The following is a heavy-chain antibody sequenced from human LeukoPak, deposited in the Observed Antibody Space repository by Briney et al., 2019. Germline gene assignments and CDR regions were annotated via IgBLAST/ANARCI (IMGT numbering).Heavy chain of an antibody. CDR1: GGSFSGYY. CDR3: ARVGRPEY. J-gene: IGHJ4*02. V-gene: IGHV4-34*01. D-gene: IGHD1-26*01. CDR2: INHSGST. Sequence: PSETLSLTCAVYGGSFSGYYWSWIRQPPGKGLEWIGEINHSGSTNYNPSLKSRVTISVDTSKNQFSLKLSSVIAADTAVYYCARVGRPEYWGQGTLVTVSS.